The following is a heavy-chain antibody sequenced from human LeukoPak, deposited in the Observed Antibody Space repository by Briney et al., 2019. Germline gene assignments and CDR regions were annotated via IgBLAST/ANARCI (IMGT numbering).Heavy chain of an antibody. D-gene: IGHD6-19*01. CDR1: GFTFSSYA. J-gene: IGHJ4*02. V-gene: IGHV3-23*01. CDR2: ISGSGGST. Sequence: GGSLRLSCAASGFTFSSYAMSWVRQAPGKGLEWVSAISGSGGSTYYADSVKGRFTISRDNSKNTLYLQMNSLRAEDTAVYYCAKHSGSSGWSAYFDYWGQGTLVTVSS. CDR3: AKHSGSSGWSAYFDY.